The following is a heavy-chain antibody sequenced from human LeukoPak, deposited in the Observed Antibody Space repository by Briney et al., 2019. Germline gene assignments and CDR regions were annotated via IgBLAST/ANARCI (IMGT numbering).Heavy chain of an antibody. J-gene: IGHJ5*02. CDR2: ISYDGSNK. Sequence: GGSLRLSCAASGFXFSSYAIHWVRQAPGKGLEWVAVISYDGSNKYYADSVKGRFTISRDNSKNTLYLQMNSLRAEDTAVYFCASGKYRYGDNWFDPWGQGTLVTVSS. CDR1: GFXFSSYA. CDR3: ASGKYRYGDNWFDP. V-gene: IGHV3-30*04. D-gene: IGHD5-18*01.